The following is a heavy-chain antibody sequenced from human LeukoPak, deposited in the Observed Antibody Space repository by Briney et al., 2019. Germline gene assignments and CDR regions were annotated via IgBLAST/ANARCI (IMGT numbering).Heavy chain of an antibody. CDR2: ISGSGGST. Sequence: GGSLRLSCAASGFTFSIYAMSWVRQAPGKGLEWVSGISGSGGSTYYADSVRGRFTISRDNSKNTLFLQMNSLRAEDTAVYHCATNTYFDYWGQGTLVTVSS. J-gene: IGHJ4*02. CDR3: ATNTYFDY. V-gene: IGHV3-23*01. CDR1: GFTFSIYA.